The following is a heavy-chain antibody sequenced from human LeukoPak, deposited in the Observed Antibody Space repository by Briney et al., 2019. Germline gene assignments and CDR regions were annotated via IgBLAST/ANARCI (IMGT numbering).Heavy chain of an antibody. CDR1: VGTFIIYA. Sequence: ASVTVSFTSTVGTFIIYAISWVRQPPGQGREGMGGIIPIFGTANYAQKFQSRVTITADESTSTAYMELSSLRSEDTAVCYCARGDCSSTSCPRDYWGQGTLVTVSS. CDR3: ARGDCSSTSCPRDY. D-gene: IGHD2-2*01. V-gene: IGHV1-69*01. J-gene: IGHJ4*02. CDR2: IIPIFGTA.